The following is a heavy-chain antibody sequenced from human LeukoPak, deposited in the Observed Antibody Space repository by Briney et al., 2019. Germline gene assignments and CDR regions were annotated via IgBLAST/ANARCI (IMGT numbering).Heavy chain of an antibody. Sequence: ASVKVSCKASGYTFTSYDINWVRQATGQGLEWMGWMNPNSGNTGYAQKFQGRVTITRNTSISTAYMELSSLRSEDTAVYYCARGCRRPVTTNYYYMDVWGKGTTVTVSS. CDR1: GYTFTSYD. CDR3: ARGCRRPVTTNYYYMDV. V-gene: IGHV1-8*03. CDR2: MNPNSGNT. D-gene: IGHD4-11*01. J-gene: IGHJ6*03.